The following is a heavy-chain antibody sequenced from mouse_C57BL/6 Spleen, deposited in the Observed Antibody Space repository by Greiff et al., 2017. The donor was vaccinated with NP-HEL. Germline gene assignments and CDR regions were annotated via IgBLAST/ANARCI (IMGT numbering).Heavy chain of an antibody. CDR1: GYAFSSYW. V-gene: IGHV1-80*01. D-gene: IGHD1-1*01. CDR3: ARRDYGSSSGFVY. CDR2: IYPGDGDT. Sequence: VQLQQSGAELVKPGASVKISCKASGYAFSSYWMNWVKQRPGKGLEWSGQIYPGDGDTNYNGKFKGKATLTADKSSSTAYMQLSSLTSEDSAVYFCARRDYGSSSGFVYWGQGTLVTVSA. J-gene: IGHJ3*01.